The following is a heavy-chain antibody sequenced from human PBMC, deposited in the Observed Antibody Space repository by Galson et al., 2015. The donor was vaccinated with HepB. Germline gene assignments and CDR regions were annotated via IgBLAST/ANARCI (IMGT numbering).Heavy chain of an antibody. J-gene: IGHJ4*02. V-gene: IGHV1-69*13. Sequence: SVKVSCKASGGTFSSYAISWVRQAPGQGLEWMGGIIPIFGTANYAQKFQGRVTITADESTSTAYMELSSLRSEDTAVYYCARGAPRIIVGATHFDYWGQGTLVTVSS. CDR1: GGTFSSYA. CDR3: ARGAPRIIVGATHFDY. D-gene: IGHD1-26*01. CDR2: IIPIFGTA.